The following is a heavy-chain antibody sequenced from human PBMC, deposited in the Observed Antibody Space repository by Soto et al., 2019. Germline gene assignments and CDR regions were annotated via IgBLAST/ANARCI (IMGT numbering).Heavy chain of an antibody. V-gene: IGHV4-31*03. CDR3: ARSSYDFWSGLMDV. CDR1: GGSISSGGYY. CDR2: IYYSGST. Sequence: SETLSLTCTVSGGSISSGGYYWSWIRQHPGKGLEWIGYIYYSGSTYYNPSPKSRVTISVDTSKNQFSLKLSSVTAADTAVYYCARSSYDFWSGLMDVWGKGTTVTVSS. J-gene: IGHJ6*03. D-gene: IGHD3-3*01.